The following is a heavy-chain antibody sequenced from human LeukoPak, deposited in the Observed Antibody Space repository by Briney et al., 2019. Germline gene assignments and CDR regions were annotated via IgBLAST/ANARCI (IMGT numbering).Heavy chain of an antibody. CDR3: ARVRLVRRNWFDP. J-gene: IGHJ5*02. CDR2: INHSGST. V-gene: IGHV4-34*01. D-gene: IGHD6-19*01. Sequence: SETLSLTCAVYSGSFSGYYWSWIRQPPGKGLEWIGEINHSGSTNYNPSLKSRVTISVDTSKNQFSLKLSSVTAADTAVYYCARVRLVRRNWFDPWGQGTLVTVSS. CDR1: SGSFSGYY.